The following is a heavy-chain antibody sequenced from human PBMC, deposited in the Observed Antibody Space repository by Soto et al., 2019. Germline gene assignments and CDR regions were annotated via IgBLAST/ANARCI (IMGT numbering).Heavy chain of an antibody. CDR3: ARWASRSSYNS. D-gene: IGHD6-19*01. V-gene: IGHV1-2*02. J-gene: IGHJ4*02. Sequence: QVQLVQSGAEVKKPGASVRVSCRASGYTFAAYYIHWVRQAPGKGLEWMGWINPKSDETKFAQKSQGRVALTNAKPSKTFHLGVANRWPESTAVYNCARWASRSSYNSWGQGTLIAASS. CDR2: INPKSDET. CDR1: GYTFAAYY.